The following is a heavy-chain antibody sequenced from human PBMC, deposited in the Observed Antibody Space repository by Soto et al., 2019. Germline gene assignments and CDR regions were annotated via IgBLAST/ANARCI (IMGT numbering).Heavy chain of an antibody. D-gene: IGHD2-15*01. V-gene: IGHV3-53*01. CDR3: AIGLQRADH. J-gene: IGHJ5*02. Sequence: PGGSLRLSCAVSGFTVTDHYVNWVRQAPGKGLEWVSVIYIGGATYYRDSVQGRFTLSRDTSDNSVSLHMNNLTVADTAVYLCAIGLQRADHWGLGNLVTVSS. CDR2: IYIGGAT. CDR1: GFTVTDHY.